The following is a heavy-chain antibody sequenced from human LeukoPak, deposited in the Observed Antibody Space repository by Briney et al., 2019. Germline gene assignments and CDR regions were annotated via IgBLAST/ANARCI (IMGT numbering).Heavy chain of an antibody. J-gene: IGHJ4*02. V-gene: IGHV4-30-4*01. CDR1: GGSISSGDCY. D-gene: IGHD3-10*01. Sequence: SETLSLTCTVSGGSISSGDCYWSWIRQPPGKGLEWIGYIYYSGSTYYNPSLKSRVTISVDTSKNQFSLKLSSVTAADTAVYYCARKAQFGECYFDYWGQGTLVTVSS. CDR3: ARKAQFGECYFDY. CDR2: IYYSGST.